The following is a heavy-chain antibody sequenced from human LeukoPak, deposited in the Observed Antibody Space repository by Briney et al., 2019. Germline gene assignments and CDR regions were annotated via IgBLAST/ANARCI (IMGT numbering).Heavy chain of an antibody. D-gene: IGHD4-17*01. Sequence: GGSLRLSCAASGFTFSSYDMTWVRQAPGKGLEWVSAISGGGGSTYYADSVTGRSTISRDNSKNTLYLQMNSLRAEDTAVYYCAKDTSSGDYFDYWGQGTLVTVSS. CDR3: AKDTSSGDYFDY. CDR1: GFTFSSYD. J-gene: IGHJ4*02. CDR2: ISGGGGST. V-gene: IGHV3-23*01.